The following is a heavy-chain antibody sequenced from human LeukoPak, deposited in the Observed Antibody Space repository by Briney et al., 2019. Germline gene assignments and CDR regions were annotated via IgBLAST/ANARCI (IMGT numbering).Heavy chain of an antibody. CDR1: GGSISSYY. V-gene: IGHV4-59*01. CDR2: IYYSGST. D-gene: IGHD6-19*01. Sequence: SETLSLTCTVSGGSISSYYWSWVRQPPGKGLEWIGYIYYSGSTNYNPSLKSRVTISVDTSKNQFSLKLSSVTAADTAVYYCARVGIAVAGNGFDYWGQGTLVTVSS. J-gene: IGHJ4*02. CDR3: ARVGIAVAGNGFDY.